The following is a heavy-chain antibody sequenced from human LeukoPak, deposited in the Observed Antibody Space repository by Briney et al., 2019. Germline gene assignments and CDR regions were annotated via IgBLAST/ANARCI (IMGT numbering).Heavy chain of an antibody. D-gene: IGHD1-26*01. CDR2: MDPNSGNT. CDR3: ARVQGSDTSGSFDH. J-gene: IGHJ4*02. V-gene: IGHV1-8*01. Sequence: ASVKVSCKTSGYTFISHDINWVRQATGQGLEWMGWMDPNSGNTGYAQRFQGRVTLTRSTSLSEAYMELTSLKFEDTAVYYCARVQGSDTSGSFDHWGQGTLVTVSS. CDR1: GYTFISHD.